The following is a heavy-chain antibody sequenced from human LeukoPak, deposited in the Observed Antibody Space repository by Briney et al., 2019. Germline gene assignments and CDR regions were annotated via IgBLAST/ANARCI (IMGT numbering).Heavy chain of an antibody. CDR1: GFTFGTYS. CDR3: ARGPPAGYSTYWFDP. J-gene: IGHJ5*02. Sequence: PGGSLRLSCAASGFTFGTYSMNWVRPAPGKGLEWVSSIGSSSSYIYYIDSVKGRFTISRDNAKNSLYLQMNSLRAEDTAVYYCARGPPAGYSTYWFDPWGQGTLVTVSS. V-gene: IGHV3-21*01. D-gene: IGHD3/OR15-3a*01. CDR2: IGSSSSYI.